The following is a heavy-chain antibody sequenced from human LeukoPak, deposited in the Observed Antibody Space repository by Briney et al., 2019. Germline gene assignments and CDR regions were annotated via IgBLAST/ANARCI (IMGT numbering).Heavy chain of an antibody. CDR2: ISWNSGRI. D-gene: IGHD3-3*01. CDR3: ARDRFGAVTQILFDY. Sequence: GGSLRLSCAASGFSFDDYAMHWVRQAPGKGLEWVSGISWNSGRIGYADSVKGRFTISRDNAKNSLYLQMNSLRAEDTAVYYCARDRFGAVTQILFDYWGQGTLVTVSS. J-gene: IGHJ4*02. V-gene: IGHV3-9*01. CDR1: GFSFDDYA.